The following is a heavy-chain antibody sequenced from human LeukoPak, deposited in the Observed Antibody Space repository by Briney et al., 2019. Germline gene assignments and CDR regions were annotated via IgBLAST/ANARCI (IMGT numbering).Heavy chain of an antibody. Sequence: SQTLSLTCAISGDSFSNNSAAWNWITQSQARGLEWLGRTYYRSKWYNDYAVSVTSRITISPDTSKNQFSLQLKSVTPEDTAVYYCARGRSWGESGFDCWGQGTLVTVSS. CDR2: TYYRSKWYN. V-gene: IGHV6-1*01. D-gene: IGHD6-13*01. J-gene: IGHJ4*02. CDR3: ARGRSWGESGFDC. CDR1: GDSFSNNSAA.